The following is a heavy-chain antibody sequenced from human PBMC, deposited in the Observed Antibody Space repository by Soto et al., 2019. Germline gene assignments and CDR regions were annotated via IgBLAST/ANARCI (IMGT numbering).Heavy chain of an antibody. CDR2: INPNSGGT. Sequence: ASVKVSCKASGYTFNVYYTHWVRQAPGQGLEWMGWINPNSGGTNYAQKFQGRVTMTRDTSISTAYMELSGLRPDDTAVYYCASGFKSCYKACAFDICGQGTMVTV. D-gene: IGHD2-2*02. CDR1: GYTFNVYY. V-gene: IGHV1-2*02. J-gene: IGHJ3*02. CDR3: ASGFKSCYKACAFDI.